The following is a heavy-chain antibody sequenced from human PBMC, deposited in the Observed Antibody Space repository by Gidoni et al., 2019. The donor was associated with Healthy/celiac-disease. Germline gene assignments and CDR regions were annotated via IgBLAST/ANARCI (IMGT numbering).Heavy chain of an antibody. CDR3: TRYSAIVSIDY. D-gene: IGHD5-18*01. J-gene: IGHJ4*02. CDR2: IRSKAYGGTT. Sequence: EVQLVESGGGLVQPGRSLRLSCTVSGFTFGDYTMSWFRQAPGKGLEWVGFIRSKAYGGTTEYAASVRGRFTISRDDSKSIAYLQMNSLKTGDTAVYYCTRYSAIVSIDYWGQGTLVTVSS. V-gene: IGHV3-49*03. CDR1: GFTFGDYT.